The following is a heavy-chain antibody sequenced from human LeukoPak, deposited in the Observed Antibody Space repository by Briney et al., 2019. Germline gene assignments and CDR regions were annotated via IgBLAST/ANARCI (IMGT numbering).Heavy chain of an antibody. D-gene: IGHD6-13*01. Sequence: SETLSLTCTVSGGSISSSSYYWGWICQPPGKGLEWIGSIYYSGSTYYNPSLKSRVTISVDTSKNQFSLKLSSVTAADTAVYYCARHTNAKEYSSSWYFDYWGQGTLVTVSS. CDR2: IYYSGST. CDR3: ARHTNAKEYSSSWYFDY. CDR1: GGSISSSSYY. J-gene: IGHJ4*02. V-gene: IGHV4-39*01.